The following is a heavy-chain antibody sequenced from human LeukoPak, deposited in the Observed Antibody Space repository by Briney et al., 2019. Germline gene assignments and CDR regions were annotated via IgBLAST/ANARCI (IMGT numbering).Heavy chain of an antibody. CDR3: AKESRYSGYDPNPYFFDN. CDR2: IKQDGSEK. D-gene: IGHD5-12*01. Sequence: QPGGSLRLSCAASGFTFSGYWMTWVRQAPGKGLEWVVNIKQDGSEKYYVDSVRGRFTISRDNTEDSLYLQMNSLRAEDTAVYYCAKESRYSGYDPNPYFFDNWGQGTLVTVSS. J-gene: IGHJ4*02. V-gene: IGHV3-7*01. CDR1: GFTFSGYW.